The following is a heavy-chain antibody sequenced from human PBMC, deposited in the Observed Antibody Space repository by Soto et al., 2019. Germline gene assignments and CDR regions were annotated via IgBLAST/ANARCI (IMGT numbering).Heavy chain of an antibody. D-gene: IGHD3-22*01. V-gene: IGHV3-74*01. CDR3: ARAPEYYDSSGYYTY. Sequence: GGSLRLSCAASGFTFSSYWMHWVRQAPGKGLVWVSRINNDGSITSYADSVKGRFTISRDNAKNTLYLQMNSLRAEDTAVYYCARAPEYYDSSGYYTYWGQGTLVTVSS. CDR2: INNDGSIT. CDR1: GFTFSSYW. J-gene: IGHJ4*02.